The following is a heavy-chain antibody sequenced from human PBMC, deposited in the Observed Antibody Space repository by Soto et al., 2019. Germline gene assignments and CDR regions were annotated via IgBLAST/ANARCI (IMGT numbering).Heavy chain of an antibody. Sequence: GASVKVSCKASGYTFTSYGIIWVRQAPGQGLEWMGWISAYNGNTNYAQKLQGRVTMTTDTSTSTAYMELRSLRSDDTAVYYCARDGVTDIVVVVAASREYYYYGMDVWGQGTTVTVSS. V-gene: IGHV1-18*01. CDR2: ISAYNGNT. D-gene: IGHD2-15*01. CDR3: ARDGVTDIVVVVAASREYYYYGMDV. J-gene: IGHJ6*02. CDR1: GYTFTSYG.